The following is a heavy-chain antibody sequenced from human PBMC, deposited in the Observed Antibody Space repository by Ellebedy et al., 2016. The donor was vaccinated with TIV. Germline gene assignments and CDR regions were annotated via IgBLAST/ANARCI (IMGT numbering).Heavy chain of an antibody. CDR2: ISYAGSNR. D-gene: IGHD3-10*01. CDR1: EFTFSTYA. Sequence: PGGSLRLSCAASEFTFSTYAMHWVRQAPGKGLEWVAFISYAGSNRYYADSVKGRFTISRDNSKNTLYLQMNSLRAEDTAVYYCAKDLGFYGSGSHYWGQGTLVTVSS. J-gene: IGHJ4*02. V-gene: IGHV3-30*18. CDR3: AKDLGFYGSGSHY.